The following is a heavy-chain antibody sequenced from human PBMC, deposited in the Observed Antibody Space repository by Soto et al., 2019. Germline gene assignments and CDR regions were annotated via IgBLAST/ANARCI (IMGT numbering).Heavy chain of an antibody. CDR3: ARLKGYDYVWGSYHRYWGYFDY. Sequence: QVQLQQWGAGLLKPSETLSLTCDVSGGSFSGYDWSWIRQPPGKGLEWIGEINPSGSTKYNPSINSRVSRSVDTSKNLFSLKLSSVSAADTAVYYCARLKGYDYVWGSYHRYWGYFDYWGQGTLVTVSS. D-gene: IGHD3-16*01. J-gene: IGHJ4*02. CDR2: INPSGST. CDR1: GGSFSGYD. V-gene: IGHV4-34*01.